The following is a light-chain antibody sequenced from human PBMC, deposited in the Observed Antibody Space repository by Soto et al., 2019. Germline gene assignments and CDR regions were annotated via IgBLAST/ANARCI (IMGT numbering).Light chain of an antibody. J-gene: IGLJ3*02. CDR3: CSYAGSSTSWV. CDR1: ISDVGSYDL. V-gene: IGLV2-23*01. Sequence: QSALTQPASVSGSPGQSITISCTGTISDVGSYDLVSWYQQHPGKAPKLMIYEGSKRPSGVSSCFSGSKSGNTASLTISGLQAEDEADYYCCSYAGSSTSWVFGGGTKLTVL. CDR2: EGS.